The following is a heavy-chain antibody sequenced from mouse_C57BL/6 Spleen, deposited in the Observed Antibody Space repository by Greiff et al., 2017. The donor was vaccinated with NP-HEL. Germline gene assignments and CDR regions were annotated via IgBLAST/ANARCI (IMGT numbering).Heavy chain of an antibody. CDR1: GFTFSSYT. D-gene: IGHD1-1*01. V-gene: IGHV5-9*01. CDR3: ARREIYYYGSSYDYYAMDY. Sequence: EVMLVESGGGLVKPGGSLKLSCAASGFTFSSYTMSWVRQTPEKRLEWVATISGGGGNTYYPDSVKGRFTISRDNAKNTLYLQMSSLRSEDTALYYCARREIYYYGSSYDYYAMDYWGQGTSVTVSS. CDR2: ISGGGGNT. J-gene: IGHJ4*01.